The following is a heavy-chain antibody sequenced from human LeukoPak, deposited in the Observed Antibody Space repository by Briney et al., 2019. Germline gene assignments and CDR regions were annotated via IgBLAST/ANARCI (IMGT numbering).Heavy chain of an antibody. V-gene: IGHV3-11*01. D-gene: IGHD3-22*01. CDR1: GFTFSDYY. Sequence: GGSLRLSCAASGFTFSDYYMSWIRQAPGKGLEWVSYISSSGSTIYYADSVKGRFTISRDNAKNSLYLRMNSLRAEDTAVYYCARTGAPYYYDSSGYYADYWGQGTLVTVSS. CDR2: ISSSGSTI. J-gene: IGHJ4*02. CDR3: ARTGAPYYYDSSGYYADY.